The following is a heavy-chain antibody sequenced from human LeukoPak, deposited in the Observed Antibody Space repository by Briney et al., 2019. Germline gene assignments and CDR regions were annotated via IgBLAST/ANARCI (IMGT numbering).Heavy chain of an antibody. V-gene: IGHV3-30*18. CDR3: AKDLSSGYFDY. J-gene: IGHJ4*02. Sequence: GGSLRLSCAASGFTFSSYGMHWVRQAPGKGLEWVAVISYDGSNKYYADSVKGRFTISRDNSKNTLYLQMNSLRAEDTAVYYCAKDLSSGYFDYGGQGTLVTVSA. CDR1: GFTFSSYG. D-gene: IGHD3-22*01. CDR2: ISYDGSNK.